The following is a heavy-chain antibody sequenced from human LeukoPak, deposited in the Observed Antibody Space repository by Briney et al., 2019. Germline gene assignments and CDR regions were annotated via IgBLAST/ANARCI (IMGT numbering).Heavy chain of an antibody. Sequence: KSSQTLSLTCTVSGGSISSGGYYWSWIRQHPGKGLEWIGYIYDSGSTYYNPSLKSRVTISVDTSKNQFSLKLSSVTAADTAVYYCARDRITMVRGVIPLLQPWGQGTLVTVSS. CDR1: GGSISSGGYY. J-gene: IGHJ4*02. V-gene: IGHV4-31*03. D-gene: IGHD3-10*01. CDR2: IYDSGST. CDR3: ARDRITMVRGVIPLLQP.